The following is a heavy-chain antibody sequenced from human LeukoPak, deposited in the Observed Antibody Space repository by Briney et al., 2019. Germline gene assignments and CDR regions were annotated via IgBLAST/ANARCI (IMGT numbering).Heavy chain of an antibody. CDR2: INHSGST. CDR3: ARDSPLLGWFDP. Sequence: SETLSLTCAVYGGSFSGYYWSWIRQPPGKGLEWIGEINHSGSTYYNPSLKSRVTISVDTSKNQFSLKLSSVTAADTAVYYCARDSPLLGWFDPWGQGTLVTVSS. V-gene: IGHV4-34*01. J-gene: IGHJ5*02. CDR1: GGSFSGYY. D-gene: IGHD3-10*01.